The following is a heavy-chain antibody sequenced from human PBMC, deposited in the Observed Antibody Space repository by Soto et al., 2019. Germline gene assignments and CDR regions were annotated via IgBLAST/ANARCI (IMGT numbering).Heavy chain of an antibody. CDR1: GDSVSSNSAA. CDR2: TYYRSKWYN. D-gene: IGHD3-10*01. CDR3: ARVKGPSAGIDYYYYMDV. Sequence: SQTLSLTCAISGDSVSSNSAAWNWIRQSPSRGLEWLGRTYYRSKWYNDYAVSVKSRITINPDTSKKQFSLQLNSVTPEDTAVYYCARVKGPSAGIDYYYYMDVWGKGTTVTVSS. J-gene: IGHJ6*03. V-gene: IGHV6-1*01.